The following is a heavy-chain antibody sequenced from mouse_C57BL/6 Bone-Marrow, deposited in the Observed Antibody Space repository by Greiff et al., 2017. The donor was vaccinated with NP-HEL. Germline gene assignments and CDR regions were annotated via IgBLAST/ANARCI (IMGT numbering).Heavy chain of an antibody. Sequence: VQLQQSGPELVKPGASVKISCKASGYAFSSSWMNWVKQRPGKGLEWIGRIYPGDGDTNYNGKFKGKATLTADKSSSTAYMQLSSLTSEDSAVYFCASPITTVVASFEYWGQGTTLTVSS. J-gene: IGHJ2*01. V-gene: IGHV1-82*01. CDR2: IYPGDGDT. CDR1: GYAFSSSW. CDR3: ASPITTVVASFEY. D-gene: IGHD1-1*01.